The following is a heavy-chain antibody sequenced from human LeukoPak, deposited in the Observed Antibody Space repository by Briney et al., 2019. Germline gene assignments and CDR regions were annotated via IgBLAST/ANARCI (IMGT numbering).Heavy chain of an antibody. CDR1: GYTFTIYG. CDR3: ARDYHIVVVPAAIWEVYSSGWYLDY. J-gene: IGHJ4*02. D-gene: IGHD2-2*02. V-gene: IGHV1-18*01. Sequence: GASVKVSCKASGYTFTIYGISWVRQAPGQGLEWMGWISAYNGNTNYAQKLQGRVTMTTDTSTSTAYMELRSLRSDDTAVYYCARDYHIVVVPAAIWEVYSSGWYLDYWGQGTLVTVSS. CDR2: ISAYNGNT.